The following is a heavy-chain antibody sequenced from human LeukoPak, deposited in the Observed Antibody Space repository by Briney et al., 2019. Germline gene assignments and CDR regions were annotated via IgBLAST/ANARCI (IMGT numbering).Heavy chain of an antibody. CDR3: GRALLGGSDIYTPFSY. CDR2: ISTYNGNT. D-gene: IGHD3-10*01. J-gene: IGHJ4*02. Sequence: GASVKVSCKASGYTFNIYGIIWVRQAPGQGLEWVGWISTYNGNTNYAPNIQDRVTMTTDTSTSTAYMELRSLRSDDTAVNYCGRALLGGSDIYTPFSYWGQGTLVTVSS. V-gene: IGHV1-18*01. CDR1: GYTFNIYG.